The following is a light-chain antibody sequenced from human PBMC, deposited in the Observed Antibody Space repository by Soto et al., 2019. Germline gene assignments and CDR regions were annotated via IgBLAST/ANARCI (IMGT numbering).Light chain of an antibody. CDR3: QQRSNWPRIT. CDR2: DAS. J-gene: IGKJ5*01. CDR1: QSVSGK. Sequence: EVMLKESAANIALAPRERATLSCRASQSVSGKLGWYQTTPGQAPRLLIYDASKRATGIPDRFSGTGSGTAFTLPISSLEPEDYAVYYCQQRSNWPRITCVQGTRVEIK. V-gene: IGKV3-11*01.